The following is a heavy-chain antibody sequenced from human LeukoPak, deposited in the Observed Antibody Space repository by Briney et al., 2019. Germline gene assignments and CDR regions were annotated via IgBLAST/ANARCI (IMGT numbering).Heavy chain of an antibody. V-gene: IGHV4-34*01. J-gene: IGHJ4*02. CDR3: ARPRRDGYNKRYYFDY. CDR2: INHSGST. Sequence: SETLSLTCAVYGGSFSGYYWSRIRQPPGKGLEWIGEINHSGSTNYNPSLKSRVTISVDTSKNQFSLKLSSVTAADTAVYYCARPRRDGYNKRYYFDYWGQGTLVTVSS. D-gene: IGHD5-24*01. CDR1: GGSFSGYY.